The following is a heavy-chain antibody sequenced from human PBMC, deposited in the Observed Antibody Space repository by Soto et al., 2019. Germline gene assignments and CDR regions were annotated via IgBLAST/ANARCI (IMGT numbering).Heavy chain of an antibody. J-gene: IGHJ4*02. CDR2: IYYSGST. D-gene: IGHD6-6*01. V-gene: IGHV4-59*08. Sequence: SETRSLTCTVSGGSISSYYWSWIRQPPGKGLEWIGYIYYSGSTNYNPSLKSRVTISVDTSKNQFSLKLSSVTAADTAVYYCARHVQSVAAYYFDYWGQGTLVTVSS. CDR3: ARHVQSVAAYYFDY. CDR1: GGSISSYY.